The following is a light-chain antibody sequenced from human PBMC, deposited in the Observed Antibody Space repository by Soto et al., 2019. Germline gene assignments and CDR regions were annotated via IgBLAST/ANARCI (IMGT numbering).Light chain of an antibody. V-gene: IGKV1-33*01. J-gene: IGKJ4*01. CDR3: QQYDNLPLT. CDR1: QSISSY. CDR2: AAS. Sequence: DIQMTQSPSSLSASVGDRVTITWRASQSISSYLNWYQQKPGKAPKLLIYAASNLETGVPSRFSGSGSGTDFTFTISSLQPEDIATYYCQQYDNLPLTFGGGTKVDIK.